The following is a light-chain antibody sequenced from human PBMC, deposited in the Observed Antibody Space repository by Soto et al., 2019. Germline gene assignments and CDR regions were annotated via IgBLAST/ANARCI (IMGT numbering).Light chain of an antibody. V-gene: IGKV1-39*01. Sequence: DIQMTQSPSSLSASVGDRVTITCRASQSISSYLHWYQQKPGKVPKLPLYAASSLQRRVPSRFSGRGYCTDFTLTISRLQAEDFATYYCQQYNSYSPWTFGQGTKVDIK. CDR1: QSISSY. CDR3: QQYNSYSPWT. J-gene: IGKJ1*01. CDR2: AAS.